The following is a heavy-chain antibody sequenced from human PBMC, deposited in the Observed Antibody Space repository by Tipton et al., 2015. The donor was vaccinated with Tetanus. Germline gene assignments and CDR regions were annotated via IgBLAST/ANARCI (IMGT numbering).Heavy chain of an antibody. Sequence: SLRLSCVASGLPFSDFAMTWVRQAPGKGLDWVSTVSVSGTTYYADSVKGRFTISRDNSLNTLYLEMNSLRAEDTGIYYCAKEALGVLNLWGKGTTVIVSS. V-gene: IGHV3-23*01. D-gene: IGHD1-14*01. CDR2: VSVSGTT. CDR3: AKEALGVLNL. CDR1: GLPFSDFA. J-gene: IGHJ6*04.